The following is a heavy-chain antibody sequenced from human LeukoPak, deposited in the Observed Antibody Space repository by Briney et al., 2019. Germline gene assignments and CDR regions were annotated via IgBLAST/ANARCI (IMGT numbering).Heavy chain of an antibody. V-gene: IGHV3-20*04. CDR2: INWDGGST. CDR3: AKLREWELPDLFDY. J-gene: IGHJ4*02. D-gene: IGHD1-26*01. CDR1: GFTFSTYG. Sequence: GGSLRLSCAASGFTFSTYGMSWVRQAPGKGLEWVSGINWDGGSTGYADSVKGRFTISRDNAKNSLYLQMNSLRAEDTAVYYCAKLREWELPDLFDYWGQGTLVTVSS.